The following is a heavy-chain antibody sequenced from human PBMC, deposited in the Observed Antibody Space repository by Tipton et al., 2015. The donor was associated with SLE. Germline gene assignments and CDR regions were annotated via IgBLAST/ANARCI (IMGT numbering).Heavy chain of an antibody. CDR2: IIPIFGTA. CDR3: AGGGSIAAAGALDY. D-gene: IGHD6-13*01. CDR1: GGTFSSYA. J-gene: IGHJ4*02. V-gene: IGHV1-69*01. Sequence: QSGAEVKKPGSSVKVSCKASGGTFSSYAISWVRQAPGQGLEWMGGIIPIFGTANYAQKFQGRVTITADESTSTAYMELSSLRSEDTAVYYWAGGGSIAAAGALDYWGQGTLVTVSS.